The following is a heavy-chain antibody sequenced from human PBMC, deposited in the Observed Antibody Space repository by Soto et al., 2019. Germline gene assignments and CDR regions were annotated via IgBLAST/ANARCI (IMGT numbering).Heavy chain of an antibody. CDR1: GYTFTSYD. CDR2: MNPNSGNT. D-gene: IGHD6-19*01. CDR3: ARAFSSGWWYYYYGMDV. Sequence: QVQLVQSGAEVKKPGASVKVSCKASGYTFTSYDINWVRQATGQGLEWMGWMNPNSGNTGYAQKFQGRVTMTSNTSISTAYMELSSLRSEDTAVYYCARAFSSGWWYYYYGMDVWGQGTTVTVSS. J-gene: IGHJ6*02. V-gene: IGHV1-8*01.